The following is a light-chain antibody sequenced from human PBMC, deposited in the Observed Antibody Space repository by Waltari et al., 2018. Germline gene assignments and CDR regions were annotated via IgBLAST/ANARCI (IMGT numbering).Light chain of an antibody. J-gene: IGKJ1*01. Sequence: ETQMTKPPPSLLPSLGEGVTALARRGKAINRRLSGYNQKPGKAPPHLIYAASSLQTGVSSRFSGSGSGTDFTLTISSLQPEDVATYYCQQDYSTPWTFGQGTKVEI. CDR3: QQDYSTPWT. V-gene: IGKV1-27*01. CDR1: KAINRR. CDR2: AAS.